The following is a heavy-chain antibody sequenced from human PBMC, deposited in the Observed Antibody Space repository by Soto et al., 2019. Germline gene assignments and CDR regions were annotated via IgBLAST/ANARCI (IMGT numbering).Heavy chain of an antibody. D-gene: IGHD2-2*01. Sequence: SETLSLTCTVSGGSISSYYWSWIRQPPGKGLEWIGYIYYSGSTNYNPSLKSRVTISVDTSKNQFSLNLSSVTAADTAVYYCARHVVPAANYFDYWGQGTLVTVSS. CDR1: GGSISSYY. CDR3: ARHVVPAANYFDY. J-gene: IGHJ4*02. V-gene: IGHV4-59*08. CDR2: IYYSGST.